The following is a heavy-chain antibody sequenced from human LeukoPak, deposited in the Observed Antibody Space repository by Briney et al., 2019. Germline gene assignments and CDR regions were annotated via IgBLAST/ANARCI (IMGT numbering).Heavy chain of an antibody. V-gene: IGHV4-59*08. D-gene: IGHD5-12*01. CDR1: GGSISNYY. CDR2: IFYSGTT. CDR3: ARRAIVAPGNWFDP. Sequence: SETLSLTCTVSGGSISNYYWTWIRQSPRKGLEWIGYIFYSGTTNYNPSLKSRVTISVDTSKNQFSLKLSSVTAADAAVYYCARRAIVAPGNWFDPWGQGTLVTVSS. J-gene: IGHJ5*02.